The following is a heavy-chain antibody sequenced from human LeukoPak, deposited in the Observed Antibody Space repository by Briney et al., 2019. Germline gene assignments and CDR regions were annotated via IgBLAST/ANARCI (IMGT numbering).Heavy chain of an antibody. CDR1: GDSVSRSDSY. V-gene: IGHV4-39*01. J-gene: IGHJ1*01. Sequence: SETLSLTCSVSGDSVSRSDSYWDWIRQPPGKGLQWIGTIYYSGRTYYSPSLKSRVTMSVDTSNNQFSLNLRSVTAPDTAVYYCARRRYYDGSGYLEWGQGTLLSVSS. CDR2: IYYSGRT. CDR3: ARRRYYDGSGYLE. D-gene: IGHD3-22*01.